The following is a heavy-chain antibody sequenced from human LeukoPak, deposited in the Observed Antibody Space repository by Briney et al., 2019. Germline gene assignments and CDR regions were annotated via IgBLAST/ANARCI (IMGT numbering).Heavy chain of an antibody. CDR1: GFNFRDYG. CDR3: ARDAPYYYDSSAYYYSHRYFDY. D-gene: IGHD3-22*01. V-gene: IGHV3-30*02. J-gene: IGHJ4*02. Sequence: PGGSLRLSCATSGFNFRDYGMHWVRQAPGKGLEWVAFIRYDGNNKYYADSVKGLFTISRDNSKSTLYLQMNSLRAEDTAVYYCARDAPYYYDSSAYYYSHRYFDYWGQGTLVTVSS. CDR2: IRYDGNNK.